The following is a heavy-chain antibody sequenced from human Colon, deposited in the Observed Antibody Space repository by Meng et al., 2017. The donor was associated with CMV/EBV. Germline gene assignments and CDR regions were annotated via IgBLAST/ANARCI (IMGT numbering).Heavy chain of an antibody. CDR2: MDPGSGNS. CDR1: GYSFASYD. V-gene: IGHV1-8*01. Sequence: QVQLVQSGAEVKKPGASVKVSCKASGYSFASYDLNWVRLTDGQGLEWVAWMDPGSGNSTHAQRLQGRITLTRDTSTTTAYMELTNLRSEDTAVYFCARGNSWFVYWGQGTPVTVSS. D-gene: IGHD3-10*01. J-gene: IGHJ4*02. CDR3: ARGNSWFVY.